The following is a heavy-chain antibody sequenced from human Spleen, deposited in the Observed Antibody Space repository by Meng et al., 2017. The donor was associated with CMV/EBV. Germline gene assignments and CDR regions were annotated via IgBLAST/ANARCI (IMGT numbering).Heavy chain of an antibody. J-gene: IGHJ6*02. D-gene: IGHD3-3*01. CDR3: ARDRITIFGVVTHNYYYYGMDV. V-gene: IGHV3-48*03. CDR2: ISSGRSDNTI. Sequence: GESLKISCEASGFTFSSYEMNWVRQAPGKGLEWVSYISSGRSDNTIHYADSVKGRFTISRDNAKNSVYLQMNSLRAEDTAVYYCARDRITIFGVVTHNYYYYGMDVWGQGTTVTVSS. CDR1: GFTFSSYE.